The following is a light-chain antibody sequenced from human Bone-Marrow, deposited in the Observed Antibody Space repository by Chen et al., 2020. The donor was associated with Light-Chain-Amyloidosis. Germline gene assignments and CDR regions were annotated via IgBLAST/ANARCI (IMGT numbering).Light chain of an antibody. V-gene: IGLV3-21*02. CDR2: DDS. CDR1: NIGTTS. CDR3: QVWDRSSDRPV. Sequence: SFVLTQPSPVSFAPGQTATIACGGNNIGTTSVHWYQQTPGQAPLRVVYDDSDRPSGLPGRLSGSNSGNTATLTISRVEAGDEADYYCQVWDRSSDRPVFGGGTKLTVL. J-gene: IGLJ3*02.